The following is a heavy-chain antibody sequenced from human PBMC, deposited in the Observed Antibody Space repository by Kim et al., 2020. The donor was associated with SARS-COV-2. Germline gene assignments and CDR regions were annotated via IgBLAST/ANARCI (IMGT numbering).Heavy chain of an antibody. CDR3: AKGGEERVVADYGFVL. D-gene: IGHD2-15*01. Sequence: GGSLRLSCAASGFTFSSYAMNWVRQAPGKGLEWVAAIWGGGSNKYYTDSVKGRFTISRDNSKNTLYLQMNSLRAEDTAVYYCAKGGEERVVADYGFVLWGQGTMVTVSS. J-gene: IGHJ4*02. CDR1: GFTFSSYA. V-gene: IGHV3-33*06. CDR2: IWGGGSNK.